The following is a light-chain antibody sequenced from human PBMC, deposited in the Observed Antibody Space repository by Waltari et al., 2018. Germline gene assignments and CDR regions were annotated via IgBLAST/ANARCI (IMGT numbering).Light chain of an antibody. J-gene: IGKJ1*01. Sequence: EIVLTQSPATLSLSPGERATLSCRASQSVSSYLACYQQTPGQAPRLLIYDASNRATGIPARFSGSGSGTDFTRTISSLEPEDFAVYYCQQRSNWPPRGTFGQGTKVEIK. CDR2: DAS. V-gene: IGKV3-11*01. CDR3: QQRSNWPPRGT. CDR1: QSVSSY.